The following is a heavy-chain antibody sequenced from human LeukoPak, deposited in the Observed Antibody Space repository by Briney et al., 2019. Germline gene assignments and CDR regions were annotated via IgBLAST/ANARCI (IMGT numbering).Heavy chain of an antibody. CDR2: ITHNGGT. D-gene: IGHD1-26*01. CDR1: GGSFRGYF. V-gene: IGHV4-34*01. CDR3: ARGNSGSQWGAHYFYMDV. Sequence: SETLSLTCAVYGGSFRGYFWGWVRQTPGKGLEWLGEITHNGGTNYMPSLSGRVSVFQDVSKNEFSLKLSSVTAADTGVYYCARGNSGSQWGAHYFYMDVWGKGTTVIVSS. J-gene: IGHJ6*03.